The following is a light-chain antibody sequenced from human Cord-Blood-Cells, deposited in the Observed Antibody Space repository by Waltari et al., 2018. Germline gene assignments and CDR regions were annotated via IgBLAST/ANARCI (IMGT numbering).Light chain of an antibody. J-gene: IGLJ3*02. CDR3: CSYAGSSTWV. CDR2: EGS. Sequence: QSALTQPAYVSGSPGQSITLSCTGTSSDVGSYNLVSWYQQHPGKAPKLMIYEGSKRPSWVSNRFAGSKSGNTASLTISGLQAEDEAYYYCCSYAGSSTWVFGGGTKLTVL. V-gene: IGLV2-23*01. CDR1: SSDVGSYNL.